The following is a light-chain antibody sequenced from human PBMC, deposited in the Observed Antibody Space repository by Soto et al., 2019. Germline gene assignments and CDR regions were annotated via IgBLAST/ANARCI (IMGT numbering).Light chain of an antibody. V-gene: IGKV3-11*01. CDR2: DAS. J-gene: IGKJ4*01. CDR3: QQRSNWPRGLT. CDR1: QNVSSY. Sequence: EIVLTQSPATLSLSPGERATLSCRASQNVSSYLAWYQQKPGQAPRLLIYDASNRATGIPARFSGSGSGTDFTLTISSLEPEDFAVYYCQQRSNWPRGLTFGGGTKVEIK.